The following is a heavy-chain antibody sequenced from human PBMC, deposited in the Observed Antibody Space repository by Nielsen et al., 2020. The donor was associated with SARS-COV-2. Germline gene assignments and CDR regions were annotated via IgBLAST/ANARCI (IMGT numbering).Heavy chain of an antibody. J-gene: IGHJ6*02. D-gene: IGHD3-10*01. Sequence: SLKISCVGSGFTFDDYAMHWVRQAPGKGLEWVSGISWNSVSIDYADSVKGRFTISSDNAKSSLYLQMNSLRAEDTALYYCATSYGSGSYSHDYYGMDVWGQGTTVTVSS. CDR3: ATSYGSGSYSHDYYGMDV. CDR1: GFTFDDYA. CDR2: ISWNSVSI. V-gene: IGHV3-9*01.